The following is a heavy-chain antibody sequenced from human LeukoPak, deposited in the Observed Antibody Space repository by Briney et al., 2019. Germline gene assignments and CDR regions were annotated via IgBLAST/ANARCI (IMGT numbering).Heavy chain of an antibody. J-gene: IGHJ4*02. Sequence: SETLSLTCTVSGGSISSSSYYWGWIRQPPGKGLEWIGSIYYSGSTYYNPSLKSRVTISVDTSKNQFSLKLSSVTAADTAVYYCAREQRELYRRRFDYWGQGTLVTVSS. CDR1: GGSISSSSYY. D-gene: IGHD1-26*01. CDR3: AREQRELYRRRFDY. CDR2: IYYSGST. V-gene: IGHV4-39*01.